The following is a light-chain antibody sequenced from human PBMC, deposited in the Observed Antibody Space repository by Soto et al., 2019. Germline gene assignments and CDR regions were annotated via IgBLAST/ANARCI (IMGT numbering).Light chain of an antibody. V-gene: IGKV3-11*01. J-gene: IGKJ2*01. CDR1: QSVSSY. CDR2: DAS. CDR3: QQRSNWPRNT. Sequence: EIVLTQSPATLSLSPGERATLSCRASQSVSSYLAWYQQKPGQAPRLLIYDASIRATGIPARFSGSGSGTDFTLTISSLVPEDFAVYYCQQRSNWPRNTFGQGTKLEIK.